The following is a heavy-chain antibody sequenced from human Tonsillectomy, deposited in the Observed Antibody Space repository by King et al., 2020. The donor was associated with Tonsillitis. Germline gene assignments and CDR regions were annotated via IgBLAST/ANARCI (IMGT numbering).Heavy chain of an antibody. D-gene: IGHD3-10*01. Sequence: VQLQQWGAGLLKPSETLSLTCAVYGGSFSDYYWSWIRQPPGEGLEWIGEINHGGSTNYNPSLKSRVTISVDTSKNQFSLKLSSVTAADTAVYYCARRRPGHYYGSGSYYDDAFDIWGQGTMVTVSS. J-gene: IGHJ3*02. CDR3: ARRRPGHYYGSGSYYDDAFDI. V-gene: IGHV4-34*01. CDR2: INHGGST. CDR1: GGSFSDYY.